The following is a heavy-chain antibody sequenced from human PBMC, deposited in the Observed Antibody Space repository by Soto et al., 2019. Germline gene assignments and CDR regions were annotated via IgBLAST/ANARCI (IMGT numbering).Heavy chain of an antibody. CDR1: GFTFSSYG. Sequence: QVQLVESGGGVVQPGRSLRLSCAASGFTFSSYGMHWVRQAPGKGLEWVAVISYDGSNKYYADSVKGRFTISRDNSKNTLYLQMNSLRADDTAVYYCANIGGYSGYINFDYWGQGTLVTVSS. V-gene: IGHV3-30*18. CDR2: ISYDGSNK. CDR3: ANIGGYSGYINFDY. D-gene: IGHD5-12*01. J-gene: IGHJ4*02.